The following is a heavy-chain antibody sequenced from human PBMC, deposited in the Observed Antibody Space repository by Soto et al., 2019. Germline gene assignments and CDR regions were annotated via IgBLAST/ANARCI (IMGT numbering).Heavy chain of an antibody. CDR1: GGSISSSSYY. Sequence: SETLSLTCTVSGGSISSSSYYWGWIRQPPGKGLEWIGSIYYSGSTYYNPSLKSRVTISVDTSKNQFSLKLSSVTAADTAVYYCARSPYSNYDYYYGMDVWGQGTTVTVSS. D-gene: IGHD4-4*01. CDR3: ARSPYSNYDYYYGMDV. CDR2: IYYSGST. V-gene: IGHV4-39*01. J-gene: IGHJ6*02.